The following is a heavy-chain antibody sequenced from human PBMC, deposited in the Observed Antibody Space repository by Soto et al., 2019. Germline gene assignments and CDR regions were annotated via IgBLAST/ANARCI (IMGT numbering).Heavy chain of an antibody. V-gene: IGHV4-59*01. Sequence: SEALSLTCTVSGGSISRYDWSWIRQPPGKGLEWIGYIYYSGSTNYNPSLKSRVTISVDTSKNQFSLKLSSVTAADTAVYYCARGPLIPTVPDYWGQRTLVPVSS. CDR1: GGSISRYD. J-gene: IGHJ4*02. CDR3: ARGPLIPTVPDY. D-gene: IGHD4-17*01. CDR2: IYYSGST.